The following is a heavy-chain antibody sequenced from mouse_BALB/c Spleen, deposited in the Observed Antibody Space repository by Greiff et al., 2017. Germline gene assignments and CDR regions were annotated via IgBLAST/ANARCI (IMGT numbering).Heavy chain of an antibody. Sequence: VQLQQSGAELVRPGALVKLSCKASGFNIKDYYMHWVKQRPEQGLEWIGWIDPENGNTIYDPKFQGKASITADTSSNTAYLQLSSLTSEDTAVYYCATYCNSFAYWGQGTLVTVSA. CDR3: ATYCNSFAY. CDR1: GFNIKDYY. CDR2: IDPENGNT. J-gene: IGHJ3*01. D-gene: IGHD2-10*02. V-gene: IGHV14-1*02.